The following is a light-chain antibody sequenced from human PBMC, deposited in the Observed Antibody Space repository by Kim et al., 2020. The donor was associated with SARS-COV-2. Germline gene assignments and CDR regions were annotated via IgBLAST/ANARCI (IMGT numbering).Light chain of an antibody. V-gene: IGLV3-1*01. CDR2: QDT. Sequence: SVSPGQTASITCTGDKVGDKYACWYQQKPGQSPVLVMYQDTKRPSGIPERFSGSNSENTATLTISGTQAMDEADYYCQAWDSSTGVFGTGTKVTVL. J-gene: IGLJ1*01. CDR1: KVGDKY. CDR3: QAWDSSTGV.